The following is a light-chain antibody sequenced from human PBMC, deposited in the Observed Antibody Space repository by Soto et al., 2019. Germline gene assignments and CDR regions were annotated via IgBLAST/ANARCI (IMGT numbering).Light chain of an antibody. J-gene: IGKJ1*01. V-gene: IGKV3-20*01. Sequence: DIVLTQTPGTLSLSPGESTPLSCRASQYVSVRFLAWYQQKPGQAPRLLIYGASNRATGIPDRFSGSGSGTDFTLTISRLEPEDFAVYYCQQYGSSGTFGQGTTVDIK. CDR3: QQYGSSGT. CDR1: QYVSVRF. CDR2: GAS.